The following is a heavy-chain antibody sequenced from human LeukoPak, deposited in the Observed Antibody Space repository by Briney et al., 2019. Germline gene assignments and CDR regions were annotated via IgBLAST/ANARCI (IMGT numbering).Heavy chain of an antibody. J-gene: IGHJ6*03. CDR2: ISSSRRTI. CDR1: GFTFSSYS. D-gene: IGHD2-15*01. CDR3: ASGAAGRPSSYYYYMDV. V-gene: IGHV3-48*04. Sequence: GSLRLSCAASGFTFSSYSMNWVRRAPGKGLGWVAYISSSRRTIYYADSVKGRFTIPRDNAKNSLYLQMNSLRAEDTAVYYCASGAAGRPSSYYYYMDVWGKGTTVTVSS.